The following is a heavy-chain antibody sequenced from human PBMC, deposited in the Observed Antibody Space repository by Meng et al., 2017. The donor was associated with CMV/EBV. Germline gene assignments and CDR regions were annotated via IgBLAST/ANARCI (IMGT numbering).Heavy chain of an antibody. CDR1: GFTFSSYA. D-gene: IGHD5-24*01. J-gene: IGHJ4*01. Sequence: SLHIPGAASGFTFSSYAMSWARQAPGKGLEWVSVIYSGGSSTYYADSVKGRFTISRDNSKNTLYLQMNSLRAEDTAVYYCASLGWLQSDDYWGQGTLVTVSS. CDR2: IYSGGSST. CDR3: ASLGWLQSDDY. V-gene: IGHV3-23*03.